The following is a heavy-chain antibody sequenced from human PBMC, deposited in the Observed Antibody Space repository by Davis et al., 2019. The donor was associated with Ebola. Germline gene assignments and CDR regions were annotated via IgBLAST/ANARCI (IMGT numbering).Heavy chain of an antibody. Sequence: GESLKISCAASGFTFSSYGMHWVRQAPGKELEWVAVIWYDGSNKYYADSVKGRFTISRDNSKNTLYLQMNSLRAEDTAVFYCARVSSGGDFDYWGQGTLVTVSS. J-gene: IGHJ4*02. CDR1: GFTFSSYG. CDR2: IWYDGSNK. CDR3: ARVSSGGDFDY. V-gene: IGHV3-33*01. D-gene: IGHD4-17*01.